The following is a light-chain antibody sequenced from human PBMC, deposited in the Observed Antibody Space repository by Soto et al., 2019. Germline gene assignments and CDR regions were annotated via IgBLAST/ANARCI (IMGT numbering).Light chain of an antibody. CDR1: SSDVGGYNF. Sequence: QSALTQPASVSGSPGQSITISCSGTSSDVGGYNFVSWYQHHPGKAPKLMIYEVSNRPSGVSNRFSGSKSGNTASLTIPGLQAEDEADYYCSSYTSSSTLLVFGGGTKLTVL. CDR3: SSYTSSSTLLV. CDR2: EVS. J-gene: IGLJ2*01. V-gene: IGLV2-14*01.